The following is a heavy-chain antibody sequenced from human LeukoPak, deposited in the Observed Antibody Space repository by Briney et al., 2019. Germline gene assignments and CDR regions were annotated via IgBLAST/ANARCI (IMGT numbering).Heavy chain of an antibody. D-gene: IGHD6-13*01. CDR1: GGSFSGYY. V-gene: IGHV4-34*01. J-gene: IGHJ4*02. CDR3: ARGDQAAAGTD. Sequence: SETLSLTCAVYGGSFSGYYWSWIRQPPGKGLEWIGEINHSGSTNYNPSLKSRVTISVDTSKNQFSLKLSSVTAADTAVYYCARGDQAAAGTDWSQGTLVTVSS. CDR2: INHSGST.